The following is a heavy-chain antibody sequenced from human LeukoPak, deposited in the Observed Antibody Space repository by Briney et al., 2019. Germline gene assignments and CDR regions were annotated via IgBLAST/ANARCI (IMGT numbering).Heavy chain of an antibody. D-gene: IGHD3-22*01. CDR2: INPRGGST. V-gene: IGHV1-46*01. Sequence: ASVKVSCKASGYTFTSYYMHWVRQAPGQGLEWMGIINPRGGSTSYAQKFQGRVTMTRDTSTSTVYMELSSLRSEDTAVYYCARDGGQDDSSEPYYFDYWGQGTLVTVSS. CDR1: GYTFTSYY. J-gene: IGHJ4*02. CDR3: ARDGGQDDSSEPYYFDY.